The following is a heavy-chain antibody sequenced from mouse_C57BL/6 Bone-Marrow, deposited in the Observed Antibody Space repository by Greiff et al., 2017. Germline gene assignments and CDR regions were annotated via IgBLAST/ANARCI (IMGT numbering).Heavy chain of an antibody. CDR3: ARESLVLLRCYFDV. V-gene: IGHV1-19*01. CDR1: GYTFTDYY. J-gene: IGHJ1*03. CDR2: INPYNGGT. D-gene: IGHD1-1*01. Sequence: VQLQQSGPVLVKPGASVKMSCKASGYTFTDYYMNWVKQSHGKSLEWIGVINPYNGGTSYNQKFKGKATLTVDKSSSTAYMELNSLTSEDSAVYYCARESLVLLRCYFDVWGTGTTVTVSS.